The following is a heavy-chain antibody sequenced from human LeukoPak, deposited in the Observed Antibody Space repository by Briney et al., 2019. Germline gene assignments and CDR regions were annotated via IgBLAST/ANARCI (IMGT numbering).Heavy chain of an antibody. D-gene: IGHD4-23*01. CDR3: AKYPTTVVTPVFGY. CDR2: ISGSGGST. V-gene: IGHV3-23*01. CDR1: GFTFSTYA. Sequence: GGSLRLSCAASGFTFSTYAMNWIRQAPGKGLEWVSAISGSGGSTYYADSVKGRFTISRDNSKNTLYLQMNSLRAEDTAVYYCAKYPTTVVTPVFGYWGQGTLVTVSS. J-gene: IGHJ4*02.